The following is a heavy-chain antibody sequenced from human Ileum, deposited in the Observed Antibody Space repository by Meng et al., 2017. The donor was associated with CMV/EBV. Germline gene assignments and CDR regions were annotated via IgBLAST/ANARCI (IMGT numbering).Heavy chain of an antibody. J-gene: IGHJ5*02. CDR1: GGSFSDYF. V-gene: IGHV4-34*01. Sequence: SETLSLTCAVSGGSFSDYFWSWIRQSPGKGLEWIGEIDHGGRTNYNPSLRSRVSISVDTTKNQFSLKVTSVTAADTAVYYCAAAIYVSPDWFGPWDQGTLVTSPQ. CDR2: IDHGGRT. D-gene: IGHD3-10*02. CDR3: AAAIYVSPDWFGP.